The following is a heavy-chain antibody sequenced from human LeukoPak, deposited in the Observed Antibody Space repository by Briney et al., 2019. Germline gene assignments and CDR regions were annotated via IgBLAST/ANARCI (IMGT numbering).Heavy chain of an antibody. J-gene: IGHJ3*02. CDR2: IYHSGST. V-gene: IGHV4-38-2*02. D-gene: IGHD6-13*01. CDR1: GYSISSGYY. Sequence: SETLSLTCTVSGYSISSGYYWGWIRQPPGKGLEWIGSIYHSGSTYYNPSLKSRVTISVDTSKNQFSLKLSSVTAADTAVYYCARDSSSWYEALDAFDIWGQGTMVTVSS. CDR3: ARDSSSWYEALDAFDI.